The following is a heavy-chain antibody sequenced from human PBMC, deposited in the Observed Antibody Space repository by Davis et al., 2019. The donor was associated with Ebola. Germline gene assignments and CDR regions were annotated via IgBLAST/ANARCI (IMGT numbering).Heavy chain of an antibody. CDR1: GFTFTNFA. Sequence: GGSLRLSCAASGFTFTNFAMSWVRQAPGKGLEWISAMSGSGNPYYADSVRGRVTISRDNAKNSLSLQMNNLRAEDTGIYFCAREGCCPDAFDIWGQGTMVTVSS. V-gene: IGHV3-69-1*01. J-gene: IGHJ3*02. CDR2: MSGSGNP. CDR3: AREGCCPDAFDI. D-gene: IGHD2-21*01.